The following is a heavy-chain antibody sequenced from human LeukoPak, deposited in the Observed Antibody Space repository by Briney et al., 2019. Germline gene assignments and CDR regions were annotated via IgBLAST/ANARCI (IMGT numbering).Heavy chain of an antibody. J-gene: IGHJ5*02. CDR1: GFNFRSYA. CDR3: PFLGGSVSMVPT. CDR2: INSRGDTT. V-gene: IGHV3-23*01. D-gene: IGHD2-8*01. Sequence: GGSLRLSCAASGFNFRSYAMTWVRQAPGRGLECVSHINSRGDTTYYADSVKGRFTISRDNSRNTLYLQMNSLRAEDTAIYHCPFLGGSVSMVPTWGQGALVTVSS.